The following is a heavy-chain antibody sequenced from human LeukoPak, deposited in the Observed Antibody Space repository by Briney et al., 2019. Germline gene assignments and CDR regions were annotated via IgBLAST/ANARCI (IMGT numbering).Heavy chain of an antibody. CDR1: GFTFSSYS. D-gene: IGHD3/OR15-3a*01. V-gene: IGHV3-21*01. Sequence: GGSLRLSCAASGFTFSSYSMNWVSQAPGKGLEWVSSISSSSSYIYHADSLKGRFTISRDNAKNSLYLQMNSLRAGDTAVYYCASVPFDFWTSYYFDYWGQGTLVTVSS. CDR3: ASVPFDFWTSYYFDY. CDR2: ISSSSSYI. J-gene: IGHJ4*02.